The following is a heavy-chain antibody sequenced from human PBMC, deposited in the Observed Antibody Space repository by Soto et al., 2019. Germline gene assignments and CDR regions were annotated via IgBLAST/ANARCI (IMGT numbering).Heavy chain of an antibody. V-gene: IGHV3-21*01. CDR3: ARKGYGDYGGMDV. CDR1: GFTFSSYS. CDR2: IGSSSNYI. Sequence: EVQLVESGGGLVKPGGSLRLSCAASGFTFSSYSMNWVRQAPGKGLEWVSAIGSSSNYIYYADSVKGRFTISRDNAKNSLYLQMNSLRAEDTALYYCARKGYGDYGGMDVWGQGTTVTVSS. J-gene: IGHJ6*02. D-gene: IGHD4-17*01.